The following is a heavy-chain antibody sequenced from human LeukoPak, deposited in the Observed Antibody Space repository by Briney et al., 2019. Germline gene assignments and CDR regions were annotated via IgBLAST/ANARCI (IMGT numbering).Heavy chain of an antibody. V-gene: IGHV3-74*01. CDR2: INSDGSTT. CDR1: RFTFSNYW. Sequence: GGSLRLSCAASRFTFSNYWMHWVRQAPGKGLIWVSRINSDGSTTTYADSVKGRFTISRDNAKNTLYLQMDSLRAEDTAIYYCAKIPSATENFDYWGQGTLVMVSS. CDR3: AKIPSATENFDY. D-gene: IGHD5-12*01. J-gene: IGHJ4*02.